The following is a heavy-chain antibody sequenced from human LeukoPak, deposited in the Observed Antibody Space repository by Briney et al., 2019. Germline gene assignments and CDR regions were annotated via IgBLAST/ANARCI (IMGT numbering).Heavy chain of an antibody. Sequence: PGRSLRLSCAASGFTFSSYGMHWVRQAPGKGLEWVAVISYDGSNKYYADSVKGRFTISRDNSKNTLYLQMNSLRAEDTAVYYCAKDYPRYCSSTSCHTPGDYWGQGTLVTVSS. CDR2: ISYDGSNK. V-gene: IGHV3-30*18. D-gene: IGHD2-2*02. CDR1: GFTFSSYG. CDR3: AKDYPRYCSSTSCHTPGDY. J-gene: IGHJ4*02.